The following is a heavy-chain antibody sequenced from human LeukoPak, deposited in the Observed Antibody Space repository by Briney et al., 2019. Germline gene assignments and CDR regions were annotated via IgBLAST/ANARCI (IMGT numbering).Heavy chain of an antibody. CDR1: GYTFTAYY. Sequence: ASVKVSCKASGYTFTAYYMHWVRQAPGQGLEWMGGINPNSGATNYTQKFQGRVTMTRDTSISTAYMELSRLRSDDTAVYYCARSYYYDSYFDYWGQGTLVTVSS. D-gene: IGHD3-22*01. CDR3: ARSYYYDSYFDY. J-gene: IGHJ4*02. V-gene: IGHV1-2*02. CDR2: INPNSGAT.